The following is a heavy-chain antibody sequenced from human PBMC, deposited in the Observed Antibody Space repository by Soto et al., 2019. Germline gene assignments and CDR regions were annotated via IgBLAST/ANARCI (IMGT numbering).Heavy chain of an antibody. CDR2: FDPEDGET. CDR3: ATRTGDLRPGGFDY. Sequence: ASVKVSCKVSGYTLTELSMHWVRQAPGKGLEWMGGFDPEDGETIYAQKFQGRVTMTEDTSTDTAYMELSSLRSEDTAVYYCATRTGDLRPGGFDYWGQGTLVTVSS. J-gene: IGHJ4*02. CDR1: GYTLTELS. D-gene: IGHD3-3*01. V-gene: IGHV1-24*01.